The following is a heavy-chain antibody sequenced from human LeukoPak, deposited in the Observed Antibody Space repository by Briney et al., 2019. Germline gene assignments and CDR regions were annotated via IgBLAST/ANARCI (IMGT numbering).Heavy chain of an antibody. D-gene: IGHD3-9*01. J-gene: IGHJ4*02. CDR3: AKALGRYFDWLLPTIDY. V-gene: IGHV3-23*01. CDR1: GFTFSTFA. Sequence: GGSLRLSCEASGFTFSTFAMIWVRQPPGKGLEWVSSIFPSGGEIHYADSVRGRFTISRDNSENTMYLQMNSLRAEDTAVYYCAKALGRYFDWLLPTIDYWGQGTLVTVSS. CDR2: IFPSGGEI.